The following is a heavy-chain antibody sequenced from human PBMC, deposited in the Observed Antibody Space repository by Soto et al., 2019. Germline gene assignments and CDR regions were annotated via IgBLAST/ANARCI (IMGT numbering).Heavy chain of an antibody. V-gene: IGHV3-30*18. D-gene: IGHD3-10*01. CDR3: AKGHYYGTGYMDV. CDR2: TSYDGRNT. CDR1: GLTFNTYG. Sequence: GGSLRLSCAASGLTFNTYGMHWVRQAPGKGLEWVGVTSYDGRNTIYGDSVKGRFTISRDNSENTLFLQMNSLRAEDTAVYYCAKGHYYGTGYMDVWGKGTTVTVSS. J-gene: IGHJ6*03.